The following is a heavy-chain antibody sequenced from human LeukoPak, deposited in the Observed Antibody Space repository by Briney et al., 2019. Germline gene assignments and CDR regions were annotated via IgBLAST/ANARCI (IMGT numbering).Heavy chain of an antibody. J-gene: IGHJ4*02. CDR2: ISGSGGST. CDR1: GFTFSSYA. Sequence: PGGSLRLSCAASGFTFSSYALSWVRQAPGKGLEWVSTISGSGGSTYYADSVKGRITISRDNSKNTLYLQMNSLRAEDTAVYYCAKLATVTASSDYWGQGTLVTVSS. CDR3: AKLATVTASSDY. D-gene: IGHD4-17*01. V-gene: IGHV3-23*01.